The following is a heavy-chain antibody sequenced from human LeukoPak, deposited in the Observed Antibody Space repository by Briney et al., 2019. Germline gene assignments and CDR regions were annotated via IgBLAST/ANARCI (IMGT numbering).Heavy chain of an antibody. CDR3: AKARHTAPDY. J-gene: IGHJ4*02. D-gene: IGHD5-18*01. Sequence: GGSLRLSCAASGFTFSSYDMSWVRQARGKGLEWVSAISGSGGSTYYAASVKGRFTISRDNSKNTLYLQMNSLRAEDTAVYYCAKARHTAPDYWGQGTLVTVSS. CDR2: ISGSGGST. CDR1: GFTFSSYD. V-gene: IGHV3-23*01.